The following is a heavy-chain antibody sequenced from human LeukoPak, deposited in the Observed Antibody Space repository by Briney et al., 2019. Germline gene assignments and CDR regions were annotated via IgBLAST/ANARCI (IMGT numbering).Heavy chain of an antibody. J-gene: IGHJ4*02. Sequence: SGTLSLTCTVSGGSVSDYYWSWIRQSPGKGLEWIGYIYYTGSTSYNPSLRSRVTMSADTPKNQFSLKLSSVTAADTAVYYCASRKLGNDYWGQGTLVTVSS. V-gene: IGHV4-59*02. CDR1: GGSVSDYY. CDR3: ASRKLGNDY. D-gene: IGHD7-27*01. CDR2: IYYTGST.